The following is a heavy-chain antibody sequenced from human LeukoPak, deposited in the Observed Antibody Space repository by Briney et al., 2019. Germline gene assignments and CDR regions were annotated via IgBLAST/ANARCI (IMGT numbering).Heavy chain of an antibody. CDR3: ARDSSWHVPVPENPVAFDY. D-gene: IGHD6-13*01. CDR1: GFTFSSYS. CDR2: ISSSSSYI. V-gene: IGHV3-21*01. J-gene: IGHJ4*02. Sequence: GGSLRLSCAASGFTFSSYSMNWVRQAPGKGLEWVSSISSSSSYIYYADSVKGRFTISRDNAKNSLYLQMNSLRAEDTAVYYCARDSSWHVPVPENPVAFDYWGQGTLVTVSS.